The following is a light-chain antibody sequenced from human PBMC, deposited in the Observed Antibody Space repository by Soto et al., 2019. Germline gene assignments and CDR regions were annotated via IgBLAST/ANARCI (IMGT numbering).Light chain of an antibody. CDR2: TAS. Sequence: DIQMTQSPSTLSASVGDRVTITCRASQSISSWLAWYQQKPGKAPKLLIYTASSLESGVPSRFSGSGSGTEFTLPISSLQPDDFATSYCQEYNSHSRYTFGQGTKLEIK. J-gene: IGKJ2*01. CDR1: QSISSW. V-gene: IGKV1-5*03. CDR3: QEYNSHSRYT.